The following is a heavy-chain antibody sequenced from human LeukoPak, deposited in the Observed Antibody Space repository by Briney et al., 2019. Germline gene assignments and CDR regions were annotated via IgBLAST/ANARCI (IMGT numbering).Heavy chain of an antibody. D-gene: IGHD2/OR15-2a*01. CDR2: IRYDGSNK. V-gene: IGHV3-30*02. J-gene: IGHJ4*02. CDR3: AKEFLKAVLH. CDR1: GFTFSSYG. Sequence: PGGSLRLSCAASGFTFSSYGMHWVRQAPGKGLEWVAFIRYDGSNKYYADSVKGRFTISRDNSKNTLYLQMNSLRAEETAVYYCAKEFLKAVLHWGQGTLVTVSS.